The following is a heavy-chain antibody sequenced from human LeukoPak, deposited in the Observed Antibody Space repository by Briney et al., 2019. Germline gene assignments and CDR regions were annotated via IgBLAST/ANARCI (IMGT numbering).Heavy chain of an antibody. CDR2: IKGDGSST. D-gene: IGHD2-21*02. V-gene: IGHV3-74*01. CDR3: AKESAYCGSDCRSLSDY. J-gene: IGHJ4*02. CDR1: GFTFSNNW. Sequence: PGGSLRLSCAASGFTFSNNWMHWVRQAPGKGLVWVSRIKGDGSSTDYADSVKGRFTISRDNSKSTLYLQMNSLRAEDTAVYYCAKESAYCGSDCRSLSDYWGQGTLVTVSS.